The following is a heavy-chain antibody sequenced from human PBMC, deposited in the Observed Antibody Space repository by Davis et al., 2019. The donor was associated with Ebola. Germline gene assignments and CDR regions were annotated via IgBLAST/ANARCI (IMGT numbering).Heavy chain of an antibody. D-gene: IGHD2-21*01. CDR1: GYTFTGYY. Sequence: AASVKVSCKASGYTFTGYYMHWVRQAPGQGLEWMGRINPNSGGTNYAQKLQGRVTMTTDTSTSTAYMELRSLRSDDTAVYFCARGGVAYSDLDYWGQGTLVAVSS. J-gene: IGHJ4*02. CDR2: INPNSGGT. V-gene: IGHV1-2*06. CDR3: ARGGVAYSDLDY.